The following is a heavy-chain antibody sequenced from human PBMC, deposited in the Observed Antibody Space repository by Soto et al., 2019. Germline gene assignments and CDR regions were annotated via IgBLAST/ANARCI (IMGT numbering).Heavy chain of an antibody. J-gene: IGHJ6*02. CDR1: GYTFTSYG. CDR2: ISAYNGNT. V-gene: IGHV1-18*01. D-gene: IGHD3-9*01. CDR3: ARDLVLRYFDWLSRYGMDV. Sequence: GASVKVSCKASGYTFTSYGISWVRQAPGQGLEWMGWISAYNGNTNYAQKLQGRVTMTTDTSTSTAYMELRSLRSDDTAVYYCARDLVLRYFDWLSRYGMDVWGQGTTVTVSS.